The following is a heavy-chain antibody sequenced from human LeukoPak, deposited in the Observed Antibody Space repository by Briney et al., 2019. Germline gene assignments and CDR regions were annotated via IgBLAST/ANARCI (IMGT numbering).Heavy chain of an antibody. J-gene: IGHJ6*02. CDR3: AKGLWDYYGSGIMYCTMDV. V-gene: IGHV3-23*01. Sequence: PGGSLRLSCAASGFTFSNYVMGWVRQAPEKGLEWVSTISGSGGRTYYADSVKGRFTVSRDNSKNTPYMQMNSLRAEDTAVYYCAKGLWDYYGSGIMYCTMDVWGQGTTVTVSS. CDR2: ISGSGGRT. D-gene: IGHD3-10*01. CDR1: GFTFSNYV.